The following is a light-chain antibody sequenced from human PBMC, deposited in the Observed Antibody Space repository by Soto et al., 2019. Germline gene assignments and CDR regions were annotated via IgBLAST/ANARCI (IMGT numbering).Light chain of an antibody. Sequence: EIVLTQSPVTLSLSPGERATLSCRASQSINNYLAWYQQKPGQPPRLLIYDASNRATAIPARFSGSGSGTDFNLTISSLEPEDSAVYYCQYRGIWPPGATFGGGTKVEIK. CDR1: QSINNY. V-gene: IGKV3-11*01. J-gene: IGKJ4*01. CDR3: QYRGIWPPGAT. CDR2: DAS.